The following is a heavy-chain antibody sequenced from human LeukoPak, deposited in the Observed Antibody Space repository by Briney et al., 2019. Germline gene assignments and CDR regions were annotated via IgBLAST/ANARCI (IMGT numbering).Heavy chain of an antibody. CDR3: AMVPARLGWFDP. V-gene: IGHV4-39*07. J-gene: IGHJ5*02. Sequence: NPSETLSLTCTVSGASVSGSAYYWGWIRQPPGKGLEWIGTIYHSGSTYYNPSLKSRVTTSVDTSKNQFSLKLRSVTAADTAVYYCAMVPARLGWFDPWGQGTLITVSS. CDR1: GASVSGSAYY. D-gene: IGHD4/OR15-4a*01. CDR2: IYHSGST.